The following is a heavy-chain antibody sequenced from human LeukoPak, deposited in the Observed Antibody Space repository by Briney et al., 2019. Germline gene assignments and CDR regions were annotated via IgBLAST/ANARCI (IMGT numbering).Heavy chain of an antibody. D-gene: IGHD3-22*01. Sequence: PGGSLRLSCAASGFTFSSYAMSWVRQVPGKGLEWVSAISGSGGSTYYADSVKGRFTISRDNSKNTLYLQMNSLRAEDAAVYYCAKVGDYYYDSSGYPIDYWGQGTLVTVSS. V-gene: IGHV3-23*01. CDR3: AKVGDYYYDSSGYPIDY. CDR1: GFTFSSYA. J-gene: IGHJ4*02. CDR2: ISGSGGST.